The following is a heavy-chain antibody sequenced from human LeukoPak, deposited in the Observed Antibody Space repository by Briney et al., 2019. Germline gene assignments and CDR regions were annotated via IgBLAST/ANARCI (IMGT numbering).Heavy chain of an antibody. CDR1: GYTFTSYG. Sequence: GASVKVSCKASGYTFTSYGISWVRQAPGQGLEWMGWISAYNGNTNYAQKLQGRVTMTTDTSTSTAYMELRSLRSDDTAVYYCARDLMVRGVIYFDYWGQGTLVTVSS. D-gene: IGHD3-10*01. CDR2: ISAYNGNT. J-gene: IGHJ4*02. CDR3: ARDLMVRGVIYFDY. V-gene: IGHV1-18*01.